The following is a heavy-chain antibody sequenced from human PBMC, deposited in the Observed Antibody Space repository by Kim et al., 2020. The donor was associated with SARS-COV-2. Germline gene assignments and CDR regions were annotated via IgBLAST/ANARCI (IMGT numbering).Heavy chain of an antibody. V-gene: IGHV1-24*01. CDR3: ATWGRCKGVNRSRGYCTNGVSQGPNSDAFDI. Sequence: ASVKVSCKVSGYTLTELSMHWVRQAPGKGLEWMGGFDPEDGETIYAQKFQGRVTMTEDTSTDTAYMELSSLRSEDTAVYYCATWGRCKGVNRSRGYCTNGVSQGPNSDAFDIWGQGTMVTVSS. D-gene: IGHD2-8*01. CDR1: GYTLTELS. CDR2: FDPEDGET. J-gene: IGHJ3*02.